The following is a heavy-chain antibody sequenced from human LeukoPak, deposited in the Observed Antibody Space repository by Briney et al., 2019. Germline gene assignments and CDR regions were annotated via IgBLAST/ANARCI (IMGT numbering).Heavy chain of an antibody. CDR1: GFSFGSYA. D-gene: IGHD3-22*01. V-gene: IGHV3-23*01. J-gene: IGHJ4*02. CDR2: ICGSVSGSGDCT. CDR3: AKAMDSSGYSYFDY. Sequence: GGSLRLSCAASGFSFGSYAMSWVRQAAGKGLEWVSEICGSVSGSGDCTHYADSVKGRFTISRDNSKKTLYLQMNSLRAEDTAVYYCAKAMDSSGYSYFDYWGQGTLVTVSS.